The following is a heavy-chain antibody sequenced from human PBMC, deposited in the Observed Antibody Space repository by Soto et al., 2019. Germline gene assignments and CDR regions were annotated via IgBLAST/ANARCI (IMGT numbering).Heavy chain of an antibody. V-gene: IGHV3-30*03. D-gene: IGHD3-22*01. J-gene: IGHJ3*02. Sequence: LSYAACGFTFSCYVMHWVRHAISKRLEWVAVISYDGSNKYYADSVKGRFTISRDNSKNTLYLQMNSLRAEDTAVYYCARDFGYYDSSGYFPDDAFDIWAQATIVTVSS. CDR3: ARDFGYYDSSGYFPDDAFDI. CDR1: GFTFSCYV. CDR2: ISYDGSNK.